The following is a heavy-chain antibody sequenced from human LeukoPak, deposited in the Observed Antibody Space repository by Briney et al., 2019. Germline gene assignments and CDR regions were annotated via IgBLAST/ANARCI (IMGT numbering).Heavy chain of an antibody. CDR1: GGPIMTAPYS. CDR3: VRSGVVLQTGFDF. CDR2: VFHDGTT. J-gene: IGHJ4*02. D-gene: IGHD3-16*01. V-gene: IGHV4-39*07. Sequence: PSETLSLTCAVSGGPIMTAPYSWGWIRQPPGKGLEWLGSVFHDGTTYYSPSLKSRVTVSADTSRNRFSLSLTSSSAADTAVYYCVRSGVVLQTGFDFWGQGALVTVSS.